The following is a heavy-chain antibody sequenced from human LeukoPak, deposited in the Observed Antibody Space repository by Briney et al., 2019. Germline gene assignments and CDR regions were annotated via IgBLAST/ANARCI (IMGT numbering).Heavy chain of an antibody. CDR3: ARDDGHYYYYGMDV. V-gene: IGHV3-21*01. Sequence: GGSLRLSCAASGFTFSSYSMNWVRQAPGKGLEWVSSISSSSSYIYYADSVKGRFTISRDNAKNSLYLQMNSLRAEDTAVYYCARDDGHYYYYGMDVWGQGTTVTVSS. J-gene: IGHJ6*02. D-gene: IGHD5-24*01. CDR1: GFTFSSYS. CDR2: ISSSSSYI.